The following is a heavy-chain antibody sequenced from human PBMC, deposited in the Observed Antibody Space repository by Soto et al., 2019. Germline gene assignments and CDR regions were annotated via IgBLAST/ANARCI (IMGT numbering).Heavy chain of an antibody. J-gene: IGHJ6*02. D-gene: IGHD1-1*01. CDR2: IYYSGST. Sequence: SETLSLTCTVSGGSISSYYWSWLRQPPGKGLEWIGYIYYSGSTNYNPSLKSRVTISVDTSKNQFSLKLSSVTAADTAVYYCARGPLEAQLQYYYYGMDVWGQGTTVTVSS. CDR3: ARGPLEAQLQYYYYGMDV. CDR1: GGSISSYY. V-gene: IGHV4-59*01.